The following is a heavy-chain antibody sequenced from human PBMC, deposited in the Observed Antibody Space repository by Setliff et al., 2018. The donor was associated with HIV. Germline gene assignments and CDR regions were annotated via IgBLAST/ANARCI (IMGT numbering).Heavy chain of an antibody. Sequence: SETLSLTCSVSGYSISNGYYWGWIRQPPGKGLEWVGTIYQTGNTYYSPSLKSRVTVSVDMSRNHFSVKLLSATAADTAVYYCERQAWHDDRDGYCIDYWGQGMLVTVSS. CDR3: ERQAWHDDRDGYCIDY. V-gene: IGHV4-38-2*02. CDR2: IYQTGNT. CDR1: GYSISNGYY. D-gene: IGHD3-22*01. J-gene: IGHJ4*02.